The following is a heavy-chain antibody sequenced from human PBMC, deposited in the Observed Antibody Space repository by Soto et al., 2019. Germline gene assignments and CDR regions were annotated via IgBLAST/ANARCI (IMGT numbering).Heavy chain of an antibody. D-gene: IGHD6-13*01. J-gene: IGHJ6*02. CDR1: GGSFSGYY. CDR3: ASGVAAPSLGMDV. Sequence: ETLSLTCAVYGGSFSGYYWSWIRQPPGKGLEWIGEINHSGSTNYNPSLKSRVTISVDTSKNQFSLKLSSVTAADTAVYYCASGVAAPSLGMDVWGQGTTVTVSS. V-gene: IGHV4-34*01. CDR2: INHSGST.